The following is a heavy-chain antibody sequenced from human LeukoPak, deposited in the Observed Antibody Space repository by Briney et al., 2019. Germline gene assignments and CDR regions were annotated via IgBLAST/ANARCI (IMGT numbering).Heavy chain of an antibody. D-gene: IGHD3-10*01. CDR1: GYTLTSYY. J-gene: IGHJ6*03. Sequence: ASVKVSCKASGYTLTSYYMHWVRQAPGQGPEWMGIINPSGGSTSYAQKFQGRVTMTRDTSTSTVYMELSSLRSEATAVYYCARGGLVRGASYYYYYMDVWGKGTTVTISS. V-gene: IGHV1-46*01. CDR2: INPSGGST. CDR3: ARGGLVRGASYYYYYMDV.